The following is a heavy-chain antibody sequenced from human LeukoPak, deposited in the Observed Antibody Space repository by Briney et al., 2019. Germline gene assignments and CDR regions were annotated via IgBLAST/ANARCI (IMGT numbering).Heavy chain of an antibody. J-gene: IGHJ3*02. CDR1: GFTFSSYA. V-gene: IGHV3-23*01. CDR2: ISGSGGST. Sequence: GGSLRLSCAASGFTFSSYAMSWVRQAPGKGLEWVSAISGSGGSTYYADSVKGRFTISRDNSKNTLYLQMNSLRAEETAVYYCAKDLSRFSAFDIWGQGTMVTVSS. D-gene: IGHD3-10*01. CDR3: AKDLSRFSAFDI.